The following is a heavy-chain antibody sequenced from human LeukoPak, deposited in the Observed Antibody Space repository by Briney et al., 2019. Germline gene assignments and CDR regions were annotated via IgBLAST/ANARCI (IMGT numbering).Heavy chain of an antibody. Sequence: GGSLRLSCAASGFTFTTYGMHWVRQAPGKGLEWVAVIWSDGSNKYYVDSVKGRFTISRDNSKNTLYLQMNSLRAEDTALYYCAKRYYYASGSLEYWGQGTLVTVSS. V-gene: IGHV3-33*06. CDR1: GFTFTTYG. D-gene: IGHD3-10*01. CDR3: AKRYYYASGSLEY. J-gene: IGHJ4*02. CDR2: IWSDGSNK.